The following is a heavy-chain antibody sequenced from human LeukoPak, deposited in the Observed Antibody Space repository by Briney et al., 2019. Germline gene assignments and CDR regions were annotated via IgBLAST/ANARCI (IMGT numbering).Heavy chain of an antibody. CDR1: GFTFSSYS. V-gene: IGHV3-21*01. D-gene: IGHD3-10*01. J-gene: IGHJ5*02. Sequence: GGSLRLSCAASGFTFSSYSMNWVRQAPGKGLEWVSSISSSSSYIYYADSVKGRFTISRDNAKNSLYLQMNSLRAEDTAVYYCARGGFGELSSDDFDPWGQGTLVTVSS. CDR3: ARGGFGELSSDDFDP. CDR2: ISSSSSYI.